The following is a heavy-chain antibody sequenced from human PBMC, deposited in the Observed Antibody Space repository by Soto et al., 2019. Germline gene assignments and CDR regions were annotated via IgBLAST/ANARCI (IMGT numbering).Heavy chain of an antibody. CDR2: IKQDGSEK. CDR3: ARVGYCSSTSCTSDGMDV. D-gene: IGHD2-2*01. J-gene: IGHJ6*02. CDR1: GFTFSSYW. V-gene: IGHV3-7*03. Sequence: GVLRLSCAASGFTFSSYWMSWVRQAPGKGLEWVANIKQDGSEKYYVDSVKGRFTISRDNAKNSLYLQMNSLRAEDTAVYYCARVGYCSSTSCTSDGMDVWGQGTTVTVSS.